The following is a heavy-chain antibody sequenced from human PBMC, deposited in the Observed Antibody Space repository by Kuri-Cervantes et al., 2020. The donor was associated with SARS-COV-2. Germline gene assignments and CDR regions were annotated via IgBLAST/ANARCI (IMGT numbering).Heavy chain of an antibody. CDR1: GFTFSSYA. D-gene: IGHD2-2*01. V-gene: IGHV3-30-3*01. CDR3: AKPPHCSSTSCYGGYYMDV. CDR2: ISYDGSNK. Sequence: GESLKISCAASGFTFSSYAMHWVRQAPGKGLEWVAVISYDGSNKYYADSVKGRFTISRDNSKNTLYLQMNSLRAEDTAVYYCAKPPHCSSTSCYGGYYMDVWGKGTTVTVSS. J-gene: IGHJ6*03.